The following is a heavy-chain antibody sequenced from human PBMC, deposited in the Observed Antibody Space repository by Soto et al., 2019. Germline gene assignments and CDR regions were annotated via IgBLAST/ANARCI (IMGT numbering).Heavy chain of an antibody. J-gene: IGHJ5*02. CDR2: IYYSGST. CDR1: GGSISSYY. Sequence: SETLSLTCTVSGGSISSYYWSWIRQPPGKGLEWIGYIYYSGSTNYNPSLKSRVTISVDTSKNQFSLKLSSVTAADTAVYYCARDLREWGVNWFDPWGQGTLVTVSS. CDR3: ARDLREWGVNWFDP. D-gene: IGHD1-26*01. V-gene: IGHV4-59*01.